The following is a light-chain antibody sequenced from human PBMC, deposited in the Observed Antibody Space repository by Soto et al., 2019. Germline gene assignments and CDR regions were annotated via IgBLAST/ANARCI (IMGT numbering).Light chain of an antibody. CDR1: QSISSY. CDR3: QQNDVRPRT. V-gene: IGKV1-39*01. CDR2: DAS. Sequence: DIQMTQSPSSLSASVGDRFTITCRASQSISSYLNWYQQKPGKAPKLLLYDASSLQSGVPSRFSGSGYGTDFTLTITSLQPEDFATYYCQQNDVRPRTFGQGTKVEMK. J-gene: IGKJ1*01.